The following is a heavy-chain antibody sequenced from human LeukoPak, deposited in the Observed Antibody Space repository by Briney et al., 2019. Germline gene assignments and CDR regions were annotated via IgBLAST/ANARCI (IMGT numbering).Heavy chain of an antibody. CDR1: GFTFSSYA. CDR3: AKDPPTVTDSVVCGYFDY. V-gene: IGHV3-23*01. CDR2: ISGSGGST. Sequence: GGSLRLSCAASGFTFSSYAMSWVRQAPGKGLEWVSAISGSGGSTYYADSVKGRFTISRDNSKNTLYLQMNSLRAEDTAVYYCAKDPPTVTDSVVCGYFDYWGQGTLVTVSS. D-gene: IGHD4-17*01. J-gene: IGHJ4*02.